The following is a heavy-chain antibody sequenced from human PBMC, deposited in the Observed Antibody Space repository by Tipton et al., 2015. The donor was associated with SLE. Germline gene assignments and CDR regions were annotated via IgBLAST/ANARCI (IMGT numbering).Heavy chain of an antibody. CDR2: ISHSGGT. Sequence: LRLSCAVSVGSFSDDFWTWIRQPPGKGLEWIGEISHSGGTNYNPSLKSRVTISVDTSKNQFSLRLGSVIAADTAVYYCARRGTSFGAGFDFWGQGTLVTVSS. CDR3: ARRGTSFGAGFDF. V-gene: IGHV4-34*01. D-gene: IGHD3-16*01. J-gene: IGHJ4*02. CDR1: VGSFSDDF.